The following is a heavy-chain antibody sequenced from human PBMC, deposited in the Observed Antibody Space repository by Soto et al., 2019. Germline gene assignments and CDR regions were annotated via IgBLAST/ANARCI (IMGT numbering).Heavy chain of an antibody. CDR1: GFTFSSYG. CDR3: AKDGGDIVVVPAALSTYYYYGMDV. D-gene: IGHD2-2*01. Sequence: GGSLRLSCAASGFTFSSYGMHWVRQAPGKGLEWVAVISYDGSNKYYADSVKGRFTISRDNSKNTLYLQMNSLRAKDTAVNYCAKDGGDIVVVPAALSTYYYYGMDVWGQGTTVTVSS. J-gene: IGHJ6*02. V-gene: IGHV3-30*18. CDR2: ISYDGSNK.